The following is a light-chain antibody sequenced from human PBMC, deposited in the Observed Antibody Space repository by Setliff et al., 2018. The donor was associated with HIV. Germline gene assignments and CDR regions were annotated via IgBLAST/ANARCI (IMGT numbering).Light chain of an antibody. Sequence: QSVLTQPPSASGTPGQRATVSCSGSSSNIGSHAVNWYQHLPGTAPKLLLYRNNQRPSGVPDRFSGSKSGTSASLAISWLQSEDEADYYCATWDGSLSGYVFGTGTKVTVL. CDR1: SSNIGSHA. CDR3: ATWDGSLSGYV. J-gene: IGLJ1*01. V-gene: IGLV1-44*01. CDR2: RNN.